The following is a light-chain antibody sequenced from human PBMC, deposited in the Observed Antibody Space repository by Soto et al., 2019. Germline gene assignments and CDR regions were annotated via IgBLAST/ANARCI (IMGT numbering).Light chain of an antibody. CDR2: GAS. J-gene: IGKJ1*01. V-gene: IGKV3-20*01. Sequence: EIVLTQSPGTLSLSPGAGATIACRASQSVSSSYLAWYQQKPGQAPRLLIYGASSRATGIPDRFSGSGSGTDFTLTISRLEPEDFAVYYCQQYGSSPQTFGQGTKVDIK. CDR3: QQYGSSPQT. CDR1: QSVSSSY.